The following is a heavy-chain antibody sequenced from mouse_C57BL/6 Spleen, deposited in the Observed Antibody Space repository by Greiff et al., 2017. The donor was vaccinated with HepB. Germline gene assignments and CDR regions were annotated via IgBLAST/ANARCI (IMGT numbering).Heavy chain of an antibody. J-gene: IGHJ3*01. V-gene: IGHV1-61*01. CDR2: IYPSDSET. D-gene: IGHD1-1*01. CDR3: ARHGSCAWFAY. Sequence: QVQLQQPGAELVRPGSSVKLSCKASGYTFTSYWMDWVKQRPGQGLEWIGNIYPSDSETQYNQKFKDKATLTVDKSSSTAYMQLSILTSEDSAVYYCARHGSCAWFAYWGQGTLVTVSA. CDR1: GYTFTSYW.